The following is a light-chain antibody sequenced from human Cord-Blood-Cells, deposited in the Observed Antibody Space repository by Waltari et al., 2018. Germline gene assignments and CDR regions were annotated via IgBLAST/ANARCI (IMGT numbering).Light chain of an antibody. CDR2: EVS. CDR1: SSDVVGYND. Sequence: QSAPTQPPSASGSPGQSVTIAGTGTSSDVVGYNDVPRYQQHPGKAPKLMIYEVSKRPSGVPDRFSGSKSGNTASLTVSGLQAEDEADYYCSSYAGSNNYVFGTGTKVTVL. V-gene: IGLV2-8*01. J-gene: IGLJ1*01. CDR3: SSYAGSNNYV.